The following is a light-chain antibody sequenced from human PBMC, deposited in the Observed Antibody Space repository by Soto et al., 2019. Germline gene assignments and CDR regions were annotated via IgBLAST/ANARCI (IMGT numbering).Light chain of an antibody. V-gene: IGKV3-15*01. CDR3: QQYNDWPLT. CDR1: QSVSSN. CDR2: GAS. Sequence: EIVMTQSPATLSVSPGERATLSCRASQSVSSNLAWYQQKPGQVPRLLIYGASTRASGIPARVSGSGSGTEFTLTISSLQSEEFAVYYCQQYNDWPLTFGGGTKVEIK. J-gene: IGKJ4*01.